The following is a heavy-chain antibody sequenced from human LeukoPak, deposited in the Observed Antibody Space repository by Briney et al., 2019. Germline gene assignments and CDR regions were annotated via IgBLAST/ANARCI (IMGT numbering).Heavy chain of an antibody. Sequence: APVEASGKASGYTFTGYYMQWVRRAPGHRLESMGGINPNSGGINYAQKLQRRGTSTRDTSISTAYMQLSRLRADDPGVQYCARVGSSSWSAAYFQHWGQG. CDR1: GYTFTGYY. J-gene: IGHJ1*01. CDR2: INPNSGGI. CDR3: ARVGSSSWSAAYFQH. D-gene: IGHD6-13*01. V-gene: IGHV1-2*01.